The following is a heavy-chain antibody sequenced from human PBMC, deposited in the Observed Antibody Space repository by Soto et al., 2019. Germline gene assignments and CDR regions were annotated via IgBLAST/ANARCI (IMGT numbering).Heavy chain of an antibody. CDR1: GGSISSGDYY. J-gene: IGHJ4*02. D-gene: IGHD3-22*01. CDR3: ARVRVGYDSSLFPYYFDY. V-gene: IGHV4-30-4*01. Sequence: SETLSLTCTFSGGSISSGDYYWSWIRQPPGKGLEWIGYIYYSGSTYYNPSLKSRVTISVDTSKNQFSLKLSSVTAADTAVYYCARVRVGYDSSLFPYYFDYWGQGTLVTVSS. CDR2: IYYSGST.